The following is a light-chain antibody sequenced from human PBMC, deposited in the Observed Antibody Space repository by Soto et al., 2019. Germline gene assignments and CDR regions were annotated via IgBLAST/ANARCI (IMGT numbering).Light chain of an antibody. CDR1: QSFSSY. V-gene: IGKV3-11*01. Sequence: EIVLTQSPATLSLSPGERATLSCRASQSFSSYLAWYQQKPGQAPRLLIYDASNRATGIPARFSGSGSGTDFTLTISRLEPEDFAVYYCQQYGSSSWTFGQGTKVDIK. CDR2: DAS. J-gene: IGKJ1*01. CDR3: QQYGSSSWT.